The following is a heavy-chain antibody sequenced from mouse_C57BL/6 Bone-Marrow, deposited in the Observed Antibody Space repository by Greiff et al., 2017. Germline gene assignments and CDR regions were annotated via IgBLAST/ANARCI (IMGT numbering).Heavy chain of an antibody. D-gene: IGHD2-4*01. J-gene: IGHJ2*01. V-gene: IGHV1-18*01. CDR1: GYTFTDYN. Sequence: EVKLVESGPELVKPGASVKIPCKASGYTFTDYNMDWVKQSHGKSLEWIGDINPNHGGTIYTQKFHGQATLPVDKASSTAYMELRSLTSEDTAVDYCALLDDYEDFDYWGQGTTRTGSS. CDR3: ALLDDYEDFDY. CDR2: INPNHGGT.